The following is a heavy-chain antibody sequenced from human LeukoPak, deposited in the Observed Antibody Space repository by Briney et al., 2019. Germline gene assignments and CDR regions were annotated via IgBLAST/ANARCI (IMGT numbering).Heavy chain of an antibody. J-gene: IGHJ4*02. D-gene: IGHD6-19*01. V-gene: IGHV4-59*01. CDR1: GGSISSYD. CDR3: ASKWLGLNY. CDR2: FYYSGST. Sequence: SETLSLTCAVSGGSISSYDWSWIRQPPGKGLEWIGFFYYSGSTNYNPSLKSRVTISVDTSKNHFSLKLSSVTAADTAVYYCASKWLGLNYWGQGTLVTVSS.